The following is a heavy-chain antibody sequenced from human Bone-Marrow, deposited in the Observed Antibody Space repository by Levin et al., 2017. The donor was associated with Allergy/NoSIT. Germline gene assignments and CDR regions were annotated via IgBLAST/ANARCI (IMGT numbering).Heavy chain of an antibody. J-gene: IGHJ4*02. V-gene: IGHV3-48*01. CDR3: ARLNPRGFSGPINYADY. CDR2: ISTRGTTT. CDR1: GFTFSDYN. D-gene: IGHD5-24*01. Sequence: PGGSLRLSCAASGFTFSDYNMNWVRQAPGKGLEWLSYISTRGTTTYYADSAKGRFTISRDNAKNSLFLQMNSLRAEDTAVYYCARLNPRGFSGPINYADYWGQGSLVTVS.